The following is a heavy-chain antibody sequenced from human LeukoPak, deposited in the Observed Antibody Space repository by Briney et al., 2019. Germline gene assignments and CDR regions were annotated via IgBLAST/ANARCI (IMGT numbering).Heavy chain of an antibody. Sequence: ASVKVSCKASGGTFSSYAISWVRQAPGQGLEWMGRIIPILGIANYAQKFQGRVTITADKSTSTAYMELSSLRSEDTAVYYCARGLYDSSGYNPTLPPLTWYFDYWGQGTLVTVSS. CDR2: IIPILGIA. CDR3: ARGLYDSSGYNPTLPPLTWYFDY. V-gene: IGHV1-69*04. CDR1: GGTFSSYA. J-gene: IGHJ4*02. D-gene: IGHD3-22*01.